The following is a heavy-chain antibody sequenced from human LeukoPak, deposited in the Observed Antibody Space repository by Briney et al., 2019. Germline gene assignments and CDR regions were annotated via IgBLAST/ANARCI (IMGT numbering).Heavy chain of an antibody. D-gene: IGHD1-26*01. CDR3: ARALVGAPRPNDAFDL. Sequence: ASVKVSCKASGYTFTGYYMHWVRQAPGQGLEWMGWINPNSGGTNYAQKFQGRVTMTRDTSISTAYMELSRLRSDDTAVYYCARALVGAPRPNDAFDLWGQGTMVTVSS. J-gene: IGHJ3*01. CDR2: INPNSGGT. V-gene: IGHV1-2*02. CDR1: GYTFTGYY.